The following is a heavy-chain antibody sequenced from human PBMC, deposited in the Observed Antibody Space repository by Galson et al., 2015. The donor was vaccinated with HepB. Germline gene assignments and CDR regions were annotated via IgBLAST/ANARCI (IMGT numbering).Heavy chain of an antibody. CDR2: IWYDGSNK. CDR1: GFTFSSYG. Sequence: SLRLSCAASGFTFSSYGMHWVRQAPGKGLEWVAVIWYDGSNKYYADSVKGRFTISRDNSKNTLYLQMNSLRAEDTAVYYCARELSVAGNDYWGQGTLVTVSS. V-gene: IGHV3-33*01. D-gene: IGHD6-19*01. J-gene: IGHJ4*02. CDR3: ARELSVAGNDY.